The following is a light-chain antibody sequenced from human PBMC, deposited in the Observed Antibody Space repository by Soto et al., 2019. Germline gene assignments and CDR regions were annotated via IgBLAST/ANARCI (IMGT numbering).Light chain of an antibody. J-gene: IGKJ3*01. CDR3: QQSYSTPLT. CDR1: QSVASSS. Sequence: EIVLTQSPGTLSMSPGERATLSCRASQSVASSSVAWYQHKPGQSPRLLIGGSSSRASGIPDRFSGSGSVTDFTLTISRLEPEDFATYYCQQSYSTPLTFGPGTKVDIK. CDR2: GSS. V-gene: IGKV3-20*01.